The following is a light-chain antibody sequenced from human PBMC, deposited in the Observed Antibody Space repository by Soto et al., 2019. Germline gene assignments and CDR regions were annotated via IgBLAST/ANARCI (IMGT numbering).Light chain of an antibody. J-gene: IGKJ1*01. Sequence: DIQMTQSPSSLSASVEDRVIITCRASQSISNHLNWYQQKPGKAPNLLIYAASSLQRGVPSRFSGSGSGTEFTLTISSLQPDDFATYYCQQYNSYSQTFGQGTKVDI. CDR1: QSISNH. CDR2: AAS. V-gene: IGKV1-17*01. CDR3: QQYNSYSQT.